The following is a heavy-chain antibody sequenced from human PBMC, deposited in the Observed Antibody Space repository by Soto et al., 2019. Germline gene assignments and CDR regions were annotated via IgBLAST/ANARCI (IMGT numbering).Heavy chain of an antibody. D-gene: IGHD2-15*01. Sequence: ASVKVSCKASGYTFTSYDINWVRQATGQGLEWMGWMNPNSGNTGYAQKFQGRVTMTRNTSISTAYMELSSLRSEDTAVYYCARFGGYDYYYGMDVWGQGTTVTVSS. CDR2: MNPNSGNT. CDR1: GYTFTSYD. J-gene: IGHJ6*02. CDR3: ARFGGYDYYYGMDV. V-gene: IGHV1-8*01.